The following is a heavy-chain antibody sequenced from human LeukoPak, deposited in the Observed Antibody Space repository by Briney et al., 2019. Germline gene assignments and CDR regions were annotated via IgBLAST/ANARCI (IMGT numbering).Heavy chain of an antibody. CDR1: GGSISSSNW. V-gene: IGHV4-4*02. J-gene: IGHJ5*02. CDR3: ARVSMGRGVWFDP. CDR2: IYHTGST. D-gene: IGHD3-10*01. Sequence: SETLSLTCGVSGGSISSSNWLSWVRQSPGKGLEWIGEIYHTGSTNCNPSLKSRVSISVDKSKNEFSLKLSSVTAADTAVYYCARVSMGRGVWFDPWGQGTLVTVSS.